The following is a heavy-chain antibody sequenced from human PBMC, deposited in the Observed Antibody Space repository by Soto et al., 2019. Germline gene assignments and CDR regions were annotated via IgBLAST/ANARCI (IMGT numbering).Heavy chain of an antibody. J-gene: IGHJ4*02. Sequence: PSETLSLTCTVSGGSMSTFYWSWIRQPPGKGLEWIGYVYYTGSTNYNPSLKSPVTISVDTSKNQFTLKLSSVTAADTAVYYCARQGYNILTGYSYFDYWGQGTLVTVSS. V-gene: IGHV4-59*08. D-gene: IGHD3-9*01. CDR3: ARQGYNILTGYSYFDY. CDR1: GGSMSTFY. CDR2: VYYTGST.